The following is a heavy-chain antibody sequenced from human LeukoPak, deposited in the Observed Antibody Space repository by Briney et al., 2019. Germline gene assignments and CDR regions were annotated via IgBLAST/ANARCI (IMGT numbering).Heavy chain of an antibody. J-gene: IGHJ4*02. D-gene: IGHD6-19*01. Sequence: ASVKVSCKASGYTFTSYGISWVRQAPGQGLEWMGWISAYNGNTNYAQKFQGRVTITADKSTSTAYMELSSLRSEDTAVYYCARLGTYSSGWYSDYWGQGTLVTVSS. CDR1: GYTFTSYG. CDR3: ARLGTYSSGWYSDY. CDR2: ISAYNGNT. V-gene: IGHV1-18*01.